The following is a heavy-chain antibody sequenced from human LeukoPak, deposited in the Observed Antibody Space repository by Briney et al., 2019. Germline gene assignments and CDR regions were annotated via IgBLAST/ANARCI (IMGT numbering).Heavy chain of an antibody. D-gene: IGHD5-18*01. Sequence: SVKVSFKASGGTFSSYAISWVRQAPGQGLEWVGGIIPIFGTANYAQKFQGRVTITADESTSTAYMELSSLRSEDTAVYYCASGESDTARYYFDYWGQGTLITVSS. CDR2: IIPIFGTA. V-gene: IGHV1-69*13. CDR1: GGTFSSYA. J-gene: IGHJ4*02. CDR3: ASGESDTARYYFDY.